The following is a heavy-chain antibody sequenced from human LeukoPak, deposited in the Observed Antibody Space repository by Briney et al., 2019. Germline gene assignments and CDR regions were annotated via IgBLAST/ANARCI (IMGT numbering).Heavy chain of an antibody. CDR2: INHSGST. D-gene: IGHD4-11*01. CDR3: ARGDYSNDPPRAYYFDY. V-gene: IGHV4-34*01. Sequence: SETLSLTCAVYGGSFSGYYWSWIRQPPGKGLEWIGEINHSGSTNYNPSLKSRVTISVDTSKNQFSLKLSSVTPADTAVYYCARGDYSNDPPRAYYFDYWGQGTLVTVSS. CDR1: GGSFSGYY. J-gene: IGHJ4*02.